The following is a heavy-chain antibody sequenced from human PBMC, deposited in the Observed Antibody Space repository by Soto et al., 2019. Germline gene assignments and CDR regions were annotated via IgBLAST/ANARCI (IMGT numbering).Heavy chain of an antibody. J-gene: IGHJ6*03. CDR1: GGTFSSYT. Sequence: QVQLVQSGAEVKKPGSSVKVSCKASGGTFSSYTISWVRQAPGQGLEWMGRIIPILGIANYAQKFQGRVTITADKSTSKAYMELSSLRSEDTAVYYCTVVPAAIGYYYYYMDVWGKGTTVTVSS. V-gene: IGHV1-69*02. CDR2: IIPILGIA. CDR3: TVVPAAIGYYYYYMDV. D-gene: IGHD2-2*01.